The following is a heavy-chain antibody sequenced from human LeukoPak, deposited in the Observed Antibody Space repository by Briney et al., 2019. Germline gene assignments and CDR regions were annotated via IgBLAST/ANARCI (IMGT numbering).Heavy chain of an antibody. Sequence: PSETLSPTCTVSGGSISTFYWSWIRQPPGKGLEWIGYVHYSGSTSYNPSLQSRVTMSVDTSKNQFSLKLSSVTGADTAMYYCARGSSTYARLFDSWGQGTLVTVSS. D-gene: IGHD2-2*01. J-gene: IGHJ4*02. CDR3: ARGSSTYARLFDS. CDR2: VHYSGST. CDR1: GGSISTFY. V-gene: IGHV4-59*12.